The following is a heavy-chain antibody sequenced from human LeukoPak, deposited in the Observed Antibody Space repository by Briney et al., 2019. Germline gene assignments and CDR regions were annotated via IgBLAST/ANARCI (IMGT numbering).Heavy chain of an antibody. CDR3: ARGISTTAHDY. Sequence: SETLSLTCAVSGYSISSGYYWGWIRQPPGKGLEWIGSVFHTGSTYYIPSLKSRVTISVDTSKNQFSLEVSSVTAADTAVYYCARGISTTAHDYGGPGTLVTVSS. V-gene: IGHV4-38-2*01. CDR2: VFHTGST. J-gene: IGHJ4*02. D-gene: IGHD4-11*01. CDR1: GYSISSGYY.